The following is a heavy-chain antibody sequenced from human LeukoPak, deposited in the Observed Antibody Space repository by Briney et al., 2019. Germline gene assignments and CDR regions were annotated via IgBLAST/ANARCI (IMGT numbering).Heavy chain of an antibody. CDR3: ATDPRAEYYDSSGYFVGARSYFDY. V-gene: IGHV4-38-2*02. CDR2: IYHSGST. CDR1: GYSISSGYY. Sequence: RASETLSLTCTVSGYSISSGYYWGWIRQPPGKGLEWIWSIYHSGSTYYNPSLKSRVTISVDTSKNQFSLNLSSVTAADTAVYYCATDPRAEYYDSSGYFVGARSYFDYWGRGTLVTVSS. J-gene: IGHJ4*02. D-gene: IGHD3-22*01.